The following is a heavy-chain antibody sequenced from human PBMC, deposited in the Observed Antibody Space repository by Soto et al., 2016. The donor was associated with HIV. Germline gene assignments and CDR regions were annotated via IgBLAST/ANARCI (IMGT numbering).Heavy chain of an antibody. CDR2: TSSSSYI. J-gene: IGHJ4*02. CDR1: GFTFSSYS. Sequence: EVQLVESGGGLVKPGGSLRLSCAASGFTFSSYSMNWVRQAPGKGLEWVSSTSSSSYIYYADSVKGRFTISRDNAKNSLYLQMNSLRAEDTAVYYCARLYSSSWYFDYWGPGNPG. CDR3: ARLYSSSWYFDY. D-gene: IGHD6-13*01. V-gene: IGHV3-21*01.